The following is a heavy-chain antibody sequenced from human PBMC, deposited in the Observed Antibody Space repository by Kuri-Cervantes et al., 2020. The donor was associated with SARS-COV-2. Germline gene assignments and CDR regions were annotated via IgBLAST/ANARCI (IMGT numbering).Heavy chain of an antibody. D-gene: IGHD3-10*01. Sequence: GESLKISCAASGFTFSSYFMHWVRQAPGKGLEWVSSITSSSYIYSADSVKGRFTISRDNGKNSLYLQMNGLRVEDTAMYYCAGFLSSGTYYEFQHWGQGTPVTVSS. CDR3: AGFLSSGTYYEFQH. CDR2: ITSSSYI. CDR1: GFTFSSYF. V-gene: IGHV3-69-1*01. J-gene: IGHJ1*01.